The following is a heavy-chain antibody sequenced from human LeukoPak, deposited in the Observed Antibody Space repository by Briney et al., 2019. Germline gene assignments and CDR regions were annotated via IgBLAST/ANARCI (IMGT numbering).Heavy chain of an antibody. J-gene: IGHJ4*02. D-gene: IGHD6-6*01. CDR2: INHSGST. Sequence: SETLSLTCAVYGGSFSGYYWSWIRQPPGKGLEWIGEINHSGSTNYNPSLKSRVTISVDTSKNQFSLKLSSVTAADTAVYYCARDREGIAARTGGLDYWGQGTLVTVSS. CDR3: ARDREGIAARTGGLDY. V-gene: IGHV4-34*01. CDR1: GGSFSGYY.